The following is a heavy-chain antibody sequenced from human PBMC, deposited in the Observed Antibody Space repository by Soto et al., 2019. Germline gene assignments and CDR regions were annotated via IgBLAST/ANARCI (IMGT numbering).Heavy chain of an antibody. CDR2: IIPIFGTA. CDR3: ARARDEWFGELGWWFDP. Sequence: QVQLVQSGAEVKKPGSSVKVSCKASGGTFSSYAISWVRQAPGQGLEWMGGIIPIFGTANYAQKFQGRVTITADESTSTAYMELSSLRSEDTAGYYCARARDEWFGELGWWFDPWGKGTMVTVSS. D-gene: IGHD3-10*01. V-gene: IGHV1-69*01. J-gene: IGHJ5*02. CDR1: GGTFSSYA.